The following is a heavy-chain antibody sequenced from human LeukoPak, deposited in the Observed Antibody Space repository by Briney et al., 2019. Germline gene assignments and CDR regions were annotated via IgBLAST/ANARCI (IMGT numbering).Heavy chain of an antibody. CDR2: MNPNSGNT. V-gene: IGHV1-8*01. D-gene: IGHD2-2*01. J-gene: IGHJ6*02. CDR3: ARDYCSSTSCFYYYYGMDV. Sequence: EASVKVSCKASGYTFTSYDINWVQQATGQGLEWMGWMNPNSGNTGYAQKFQGRVTMTRNTSISTAYMELSSLRSEDTAVYYCARDYCSSTSCFYYYYGMDVWGQGTTVAVSS. CDR1: GYTFTSYD.